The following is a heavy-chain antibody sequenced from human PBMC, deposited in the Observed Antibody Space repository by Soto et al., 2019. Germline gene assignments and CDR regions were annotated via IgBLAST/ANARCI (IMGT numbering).Heavy chain of an antibody. CDR2: VYTPDYT. J-gene: IGHJ6*02. CDR3: AKDRGRATSGDYYYYGMDV. D-gene: IGHD3-16*01. Sequence: SETLSLTCSVSGASIRNYYWHWVRQLPGKGLEWIGYVYTPDYTRYNSSLKSQVTMTRDASTSTVYMELSSLRSDDTAVYYCAKDRGRATSGDYYYYGMDVWGQGTTVTVSS. CDR1: GASIRNYY. V-gene: IGHV4-4*08.